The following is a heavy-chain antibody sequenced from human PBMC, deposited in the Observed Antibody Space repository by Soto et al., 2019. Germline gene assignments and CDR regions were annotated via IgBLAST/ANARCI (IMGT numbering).Heavy chain of an antibody. CDR2: IIPILGIA. Sequence: QVQLVQSGAEVKKPGSSVKVSCKASGGTFSSYTISWVRQAPGQGLEWMGRIIPILGIANYAQKFQGRVTITADKSTSTAYMERSSLRSEDTAVYYCARVDQLLSDGYFQHWGQGTLVTVSS. CDR3: ARVDQLLSDGYFQH. V-gene: IGHV1-69*02. J-gene: IGHJ1*01. CDR1: GGTFSSYT. D-gene: IGHD2-2*01.